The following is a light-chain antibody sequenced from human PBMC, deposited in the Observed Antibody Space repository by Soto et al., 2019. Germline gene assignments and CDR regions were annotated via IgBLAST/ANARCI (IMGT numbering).Light chain of an antibody. Sequence: QAVVTQPPSTSGTPGQRVTISCSGSSSDIGSNYVYWYQQLPEAAPKLLIYRDSQRLSGVPDRFAGSKSGTSASLAISGLRSEDEADYYCAAWDVSLSGVVFGGGTKVTVL. CDR1: SSDIGSNY. J-gene: IGLJ2*01. CDR2: RDS. CDR3: AAWDVSLSGVV. V-gene: IGLV1-47*01.